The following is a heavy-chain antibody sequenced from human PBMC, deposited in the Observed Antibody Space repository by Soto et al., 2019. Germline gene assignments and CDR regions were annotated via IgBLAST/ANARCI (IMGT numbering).Heavy chain of an antibody. CDR3: ARDSGYSGIRRELYYYGMDV. CDR2: ISSSSSTI. D-gene: IGHD5-12*01. Sequence: GSLRLSCAASGFTFSSYSMNWVRQAPGKGLEWVSYISSSSSTIYYADSVKGRFTISRDNAKNSLYLQMNSLRDEDTAVYYCARDSGYSGIRRELYYYGMDVWGQGTTVTVSS. CDR1: GFTFSSYS. V-gene: IGHV3-48*02. J-gene: IGHJ6*02.